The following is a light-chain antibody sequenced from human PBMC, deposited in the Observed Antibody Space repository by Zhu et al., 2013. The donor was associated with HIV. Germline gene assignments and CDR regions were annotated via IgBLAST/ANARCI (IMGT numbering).Light chain of an antibody. CDR2: DAS. Sequence: DIQMTQSPSSLSASVGDRVVITCQASQDISNYLNWFQQKPGKPPKLLIYDASNLETGVPSRFSGSGSGTDFSLTISGLQPEDFATYYCQHYDNFPRTFGQGTKLDFK. V-gene: IGKV1-33*01. CDR3: QHYDNFPRT. CDR1: QDISNY. J-gene: IGKJ2*01.